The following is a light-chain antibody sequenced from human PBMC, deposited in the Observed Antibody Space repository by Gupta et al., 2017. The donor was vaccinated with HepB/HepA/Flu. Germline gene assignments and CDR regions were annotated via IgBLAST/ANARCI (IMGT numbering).Light chain of an antibody. Sequence: EIVLTQSPGTLSLSPGERATLSCRASQSVSTYLAWYQQKPGQAPRLLIYAASSRATGIPDRFSGSGSGTDFTLSISRLEPEDLAVYYCQQYGSSPQNTFGQGTKLEI. V-gene: IGKV3-20*01. CDR1: QSVSTY. CDR3: QQYGSSPQNT. J-gene: IGKJ2*01. CDR2: AAS.